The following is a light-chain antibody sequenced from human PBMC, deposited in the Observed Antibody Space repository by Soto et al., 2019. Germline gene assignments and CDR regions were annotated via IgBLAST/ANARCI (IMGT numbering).Light chain of an antibody. J-gene: IGKJ2*01. Sequence: EIVLTQSPATLSLSPGERATLSCRASESVSSSLAWYQQKPGQAPRLFIYDASNRSTAIPARFSGSGSGTDFTLTISSLEPEDFAFYYGQRRDTFGLGTKLEIK. CDR3: QRRDT. CDR1: ESVSSS. V-gene: IGKV3-11*01. CDR2: DAS.